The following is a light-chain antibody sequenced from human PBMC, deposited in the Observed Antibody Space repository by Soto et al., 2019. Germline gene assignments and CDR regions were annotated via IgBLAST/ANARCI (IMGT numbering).Light chain of an antibody. CDR3: KHYGDSQYT. V-gene: IGKV3-20*01. CDR1: QSVSNIH. CDR2: GAS. J-gene: IGKJ2*01. Sequence: EIVLTQSPGTLSLSPGERASLSCRASQSVSNIHLAWYQQKPGQAPRLLIYGASSRASGIPDRFSGSGSGTDFTLTISRLEPADFAVYYCKHYGDSQYTFGQGTELEIK.